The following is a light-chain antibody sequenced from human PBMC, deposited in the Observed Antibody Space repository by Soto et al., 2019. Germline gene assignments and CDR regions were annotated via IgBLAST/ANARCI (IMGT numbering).Light chain of an antibody. CDR3: QQRSNWLT. CDR1: QSVRSY. V-gene: IGKV3-11*01. J-gene: IGKJ4*01. CDR2: DAS. Sequence: EIVLTQSPPTLSLSPGERATLSCRASQSVRSYLAWYQQKPGQAPRLLIYDASNRATGIPARFSGSGSGTDFILTISSLEHEDFAVYYCQQRSNWLTFGGGTKVEIK.